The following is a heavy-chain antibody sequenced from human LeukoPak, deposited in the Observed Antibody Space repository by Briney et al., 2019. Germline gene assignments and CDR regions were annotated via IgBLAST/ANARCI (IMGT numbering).Heavy chain of an antibody. J-gene: IGHJ4*02. CDR1: GGSFSGYY. Sequence: SETLSLTCAVYGGSFSGYYWSWIRQPPGKGLEWIGEINHSGSTNYNPSLKSRVTISVDTSKNQFSLKLSSVTAADTAVYYCARGFYYDCSGYYLDYWGQGTLVTVAS. CDR3: ARGFYYDCSGYYLDY. D-gene: IGHD3-22*01. V-gene: IGHV4-34*01. CDR2: INHSGST.